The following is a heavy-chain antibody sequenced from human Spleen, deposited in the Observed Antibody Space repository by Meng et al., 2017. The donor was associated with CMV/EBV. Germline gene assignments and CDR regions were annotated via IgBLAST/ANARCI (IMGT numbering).Heavy chain of an antibody. CDR1: GFTFSRYA. Sequence: GGSLRLSCAASGFTFSRYAMSWVRQAPGKGLEWVSAVSGSSDGTYYADTVKGRFTISRDNSKNTLYLQMNSLRVEDTAVYYCAKDQNYDGAFDIWGQGTMVTVSS. D-gene: IGHD3-22*01. J-gene: IGHJ3*02. CDR2: VSGSSDGT. V-gene: IGHV3-23*01. CDR3: AKDQNYDGAFDI.